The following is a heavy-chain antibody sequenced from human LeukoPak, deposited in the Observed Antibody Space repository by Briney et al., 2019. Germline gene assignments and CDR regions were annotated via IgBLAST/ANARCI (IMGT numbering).Heavy chain of an antibody. Sequence: PGGSLRLSCAASGFTFSDYYMSWIRQAPGKGLEWVSYISSSGSTIYYADSVKGRFTISRDNSKNTLYLQMNSLRAEDTAVYYCARGGIAAAGQKPFDYWGQGTLVTVSS. CDR3: ARGGIAAAGQKPFDY. CDR2: ISSSGSTI. V-gene: IGHV3-11*04. J-gene: IGHJ4*02. CDR1: GFTFSDYY. D-gene: IGHD6-13*01.